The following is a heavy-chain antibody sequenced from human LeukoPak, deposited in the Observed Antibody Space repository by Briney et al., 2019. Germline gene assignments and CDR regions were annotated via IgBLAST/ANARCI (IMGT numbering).Heavy chain of an antibody. V-gene: IGHV3-66*01. CDR2: IYSGGTT. CDR3: VKDGSGSYYTYYFDY. D-gene: IGHD3-10*01. J-gene: IGHJ4*02. Sequence: GGSLRLSCAASGFTVSSNYMSWVRQAPGKGLEWVSVIYSGGTTYYADSVKGRFTISRDNSKNTLYLQMSSLRAEDTAVYYCVKDGSGSYYTYYFDYWGQGTLVTVSS. CDR1: GFTVSSNY.